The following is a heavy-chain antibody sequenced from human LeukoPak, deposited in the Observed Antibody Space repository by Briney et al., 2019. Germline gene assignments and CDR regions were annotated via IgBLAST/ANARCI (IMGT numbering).Heavy chain of an antibody. CDR3: ARAPRYCSSTSCYAPPGVDYYYYGMDV. CDR1: GGTFSSHD. D-gene: IGHD2-2*01. J-gene: IGHJ6*02. Sequence: SVKVSCKASGGTFSSHDISWVRQAPGQGLEWMGGIIPIFGTANYAQKFQGRVTITADESTSTAYMELSSLRSEDTAVYYCARAPRYCSSTSCYAPPGVDYYYYGMDVWGQGTTVTVSS. V-gene: IGHV1-69*01. CDR2: IIPIFGTA.